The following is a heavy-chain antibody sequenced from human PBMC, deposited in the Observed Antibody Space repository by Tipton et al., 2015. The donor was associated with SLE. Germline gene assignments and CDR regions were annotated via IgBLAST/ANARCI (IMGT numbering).Heavy chain of an antibody. CDR3: ARGGGTTAAFDV. J-gene: IGHJ3*01. CDR1: GGSISSRSYY. D-gene: IGHD1-7*01. V-gene: IGHV4-39*07. CDR2: IYYSGST. Sequence: TLSLTCTVSGGSISSRSYYWGWIRQPPGKGLEWIGSIYYSGSTYYSPSLKSRVTISVDTSKNQFSLKLSSVTAADTALYYCARGGGTTAAFDVWGQGTMVTVSS.